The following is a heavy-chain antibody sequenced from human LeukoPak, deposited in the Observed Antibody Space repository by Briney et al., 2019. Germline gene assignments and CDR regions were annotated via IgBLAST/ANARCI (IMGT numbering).Heavy chain of an antibody. V-gene: IGHV1-8*02. J-gene: IGHJ4*02. CDR3: ERGLKRRDGYNVLF. CDR1: GGTFSSYA. D-gene: IGHD5-24*01. Sequence: GGSVKVSCKASGGTFSSYAISWVRQATGQGLEWMWWMNANSGNTGSAEKVQGRVTMTRDSSISTVYMELSRLRADDTAVYQCERGLKRRDGYNVLFWGQGTLVTVSS. CDR2: MNANSGNT.